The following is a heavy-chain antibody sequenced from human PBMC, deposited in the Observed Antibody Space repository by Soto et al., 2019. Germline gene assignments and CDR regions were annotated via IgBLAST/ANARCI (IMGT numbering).Heavy chain of an antibody. Sequence: ASVKVSCKASGYTFTSYDIYWVRQATGQGLEWMGWMNPNTGNSGYAQKFQGRVTVTSDTSINTVHMELSSLRSEDTAVYYCARRAETNGWNGFGADKYYFDFWGQGTLVTVSS. J-gene: IGHJ4*02. D-gene: IGHD1-1*01. CDR2: MNPNTGNS. CDR3: ARRAETNGWNGFGADKYYFDF. CDR1: GYTFTSYD. V-gene: IGHV1-8*01.